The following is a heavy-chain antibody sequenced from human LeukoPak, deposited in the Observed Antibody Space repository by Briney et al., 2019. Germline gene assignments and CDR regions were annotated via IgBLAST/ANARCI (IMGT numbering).Heavy chain of an antibody. D-gene: IGHD2-15*01. CDR3: ARKTYCSGGRCYGENWFDP. J-gene: IGHJ5*02. V-gene: IGHV4-61*09. CDR1: GDSISSYSFY. CDR2: IYAGGST. Sequence: SETLSLTCSVTGDSISSYSFYWSWIRQPAGKGLEWIGHIYAGGSTNYNPSLKSRVTMLLDTSKNQFSLKPRSVTAADTAVYYCARKTYCSGGRCYGENWFDPWGQGTLVTVSS.